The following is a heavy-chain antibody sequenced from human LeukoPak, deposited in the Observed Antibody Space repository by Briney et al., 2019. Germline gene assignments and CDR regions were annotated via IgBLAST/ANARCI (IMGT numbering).Heavy chain of an antibody. CDR3: AKAIHYDYVWGSYSYDAFDI. CDR1: GFTFSSYA. J-gene: IGHJ3*02. CDR2: ISGSGGST. V-gene: IGHV3-23*01. D-gene: IGHD3-16*02. Sequence: GGSLRLSCAASGFTFSSYAMSWVRQAPGKGLEWVSAISGSGGSTYYADSVKGRFTISRDNSKNTLYLQMNSLRAEDTAVYYCAKAIHYDYVWGSYSYDAFDIWGQGTIVTVSS.